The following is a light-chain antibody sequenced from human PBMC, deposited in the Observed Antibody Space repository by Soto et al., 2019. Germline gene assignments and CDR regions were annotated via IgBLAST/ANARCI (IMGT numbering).Light chain of an antibody. V-gene: IGKV3-20*01. CDR2: DAS. CDR3: HQYGSSSWT. Sequence: EIVLSQSPGTLSLSPGERATLSCRASQSVRSSYLAWYQQKPGQAPRLLIYDASSRATGIPDRFSGSGSGTDFTLTISRLEPEDFAVYYCHQYGSSSWTFGQGT. J-gene: IGKJ1*01. CDR1: QSVRSSY.